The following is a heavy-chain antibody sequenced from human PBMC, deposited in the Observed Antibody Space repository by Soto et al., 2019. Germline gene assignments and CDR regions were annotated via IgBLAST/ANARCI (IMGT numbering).Heavy chain of an antibody. D-gene: IGHD2-15*01. CDR3: GKVLVGATGHTDSDS. CDR1: GGSIYRSGYY. CDR2: IDYNGVT. V-gene: IGHV4-39*01. Sequence: TSETLSLTCTVSGGSIYRSGYYWGWIRQPPGRGLEWIGNIDYNGVTYSNPSLKSRVTISRDTSKNQFSLKLTSVTAAGTAPYYCGKVLVGATGHTDSDSWGPGTLVTVSS. J-gene: IGHJ4*02.